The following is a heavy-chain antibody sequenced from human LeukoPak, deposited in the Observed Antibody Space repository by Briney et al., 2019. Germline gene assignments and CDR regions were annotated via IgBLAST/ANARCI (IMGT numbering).Heavy chain of an antibody. J-gene: IGHJ6*03. CDR1: GFTFSTYG. D-gene: IGHD4-17*01. Sequence: GGSLRLSCAASGFTFSTYGLQWVRQAPGKGLEWVALISYIETHKYYADTVKGRFTISKDNSRNTLYLQMNSLRAEDTAVYYCAKADYGDFKQNYYMDVWGKGTTVTVSS. V-gene: IGHV3-30*19. CDR2: ISYIETHK. CDR3: AKADYGDFKQNYYMDV.